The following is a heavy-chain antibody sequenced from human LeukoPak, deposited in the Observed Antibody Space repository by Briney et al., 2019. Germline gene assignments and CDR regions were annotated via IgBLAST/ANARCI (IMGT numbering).Heavy chain of an antibody. J-gene: IGHJ4*02. Sequence: PGRSLRLSCAASGFTFSGYGMHWVRQAPAKGLEWVAVICYDGSNKYYADSVKGRFTISRDNSKNSLYLQINSLRTEDTALYYCAKDLPQYYDFWSGYYGGFDYWGRGTLVTVSS. CDR3: AKDLPQYYDFWSGYYGGFDY. D-gene: IGHD3-3*01. V-gene: IGHV3-33*03. CDR2: ICYDGSNK. CDR1: GFTFSGYG.